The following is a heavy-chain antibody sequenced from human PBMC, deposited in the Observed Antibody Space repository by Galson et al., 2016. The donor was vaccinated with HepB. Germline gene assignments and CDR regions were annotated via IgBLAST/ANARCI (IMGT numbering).Heavy chain of an antibody. J-gene: IGHJ6*03. CDR2: INPKTGVT. D-gene: IGHD3-9*01. Sequence: SVKVSCKAPGYSFTRYYIHWVRQAPGQGLEWVEWINPKTGVTNCAQKFKGRVTMTRDTPISTAYMEVSRLRSYDTAVYFCGRDRDVQDDWFPPKYYMAVWGKGTTVAVSS. CDR1: GYSFTRYY. CDR3: GRDRDVQDDWFPPKYYMAV. V-gene: IGHV1-2*02.